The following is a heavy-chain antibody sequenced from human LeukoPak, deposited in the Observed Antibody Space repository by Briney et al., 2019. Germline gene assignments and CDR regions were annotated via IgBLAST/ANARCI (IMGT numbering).Heavy chain of an antibody. CDR3: ARDRDCSGGSCYYYYYGMDV. CDR2: IKGDGSQT. D-gene: IGHD2-15*01. J-gene: IGHJ6*02. CDR1: GFTFSYYW. V-gene: IGHV3-7*01. Sequence: GGSLRLSCAASGFTFSYYWMNWARQAPGKGLEWVANIKGDGSQTHYVDSVKGRFTIARDNAKNTLYLQMNRLRAEDTAVYYCARDRDCSGGSCYYYYYGMDVWGQGTTVTVSS.